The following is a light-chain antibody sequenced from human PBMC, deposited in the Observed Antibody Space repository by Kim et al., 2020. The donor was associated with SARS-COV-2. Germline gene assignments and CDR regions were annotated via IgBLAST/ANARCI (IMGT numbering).Light chain of an antibody. CDR3: LQHNSYPLT. CDR2: AAS. Sequence: DIQMTQSPSSLSASVGDRVTITCRASQGIRNGLGWYQQKPGKAPKRLIYAASSLQSGVPSRFSGCGSGTEFTLTISSLQPEDFATYICLQHNSYPLTFGGGTTVDIK. CDR1: QGIRNG. J-gene: IGKJ4*01. V-gene: IGKV1-17*01.